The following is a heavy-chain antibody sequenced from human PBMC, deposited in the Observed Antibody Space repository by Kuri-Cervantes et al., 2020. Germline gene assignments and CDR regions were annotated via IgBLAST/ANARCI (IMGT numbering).Heavy chain of an antibody. CDR3: ARTPVDLTSPFFGY. CDR2: ISSSGSTI. Sequence: GGSLRLSCAASGFTFSDYYMSWIRQAPGKGLEWVSYISSSGSTIYYADSVKGRFTISRDNAKNSLYLQMNSLRAEDTAVYYCARTPVDLTSPFFGYWGQGTLVTVSS. J-gene: IGHJ4*02. D-gene: IGHD5-24*01. CDR1: GFTFSDYY. V-gene: IGHV3-11*01.